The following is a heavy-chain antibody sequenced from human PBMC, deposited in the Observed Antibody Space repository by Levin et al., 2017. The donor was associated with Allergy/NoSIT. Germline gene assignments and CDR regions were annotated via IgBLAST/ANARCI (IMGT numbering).Heavy chain of an antibody. CDR1: GFTFDDYG. CDR2: INWNGGST. D-gene: IGHD2-15*01. V-gene: IGHV3-20*04. CDR3: ARGVGPVRSIAFDI. Sequence: GESLKISCAASGFTFDDYGMSWVRQAPGKGLEWVSGINWNGGSTGYADSVKGRFTISRDNAKNSLYLQMNSLRAEDTALYYCARGVGPVRSIAFDIWGQGTMVTVSS. J-gene: IGHJ3*02.